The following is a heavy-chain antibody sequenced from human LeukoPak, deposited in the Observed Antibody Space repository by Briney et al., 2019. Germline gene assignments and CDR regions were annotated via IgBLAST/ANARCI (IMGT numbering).Heavy chain of an antibody. CDR3: ARDLRFGESIHLGY. CDR2: IKSKIDGETT. CDR1: GFTFSDAW. D-gene: IGHD3-10*01. J-gene: IGHJ4*02. Sequence: PGGSLRLSCAASGFTFSDAWMSWVRQAPGKGLEWIGRIKSKIDGETTDYVAPVKGRFTISRDNSKNTLYLQMNSLRAEDTAVYYCARDLRFGESIHLGYWGQGTLVTVSS. V-gene: IGHV3-15*01.